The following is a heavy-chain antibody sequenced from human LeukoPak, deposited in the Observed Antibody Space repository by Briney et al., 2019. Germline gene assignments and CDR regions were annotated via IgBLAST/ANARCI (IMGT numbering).Heavy chain of an antibody. CDR3: TRDRWDSSSWSDY. D-gene: IGHD6-13*01. J-gene: IGHJ4*02. V-gene: IGHV3-49*03. CDR2: IRSKAYGGTT. CDR1: GFTFGDYA. Sequence: GGSLRLSCTASGFTFGDYAMSWFRQAPGKGLEWVGFIRSKAYGGTTEYAASVKGRFTISRDDSKSIAYLQMNSLKTEDTAVYYCTRDRWDSSSWSDYWGQGTLVTVSS.